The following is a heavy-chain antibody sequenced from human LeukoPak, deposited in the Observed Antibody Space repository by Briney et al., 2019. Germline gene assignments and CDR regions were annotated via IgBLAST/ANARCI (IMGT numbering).Heavy chain of an antibody. CDR3: AKRLGTGELLPYFDY. CDR2: ISGSGGST. J-gene: IGHJ4*02. CDR1: GFTFSS. D-gene: IGHD1-7*01. V-gene: IGHV3-23*01. Sequence: GGSLRLSCAASGFTFSSWVRQAPGKGLEWVSTISGSGGSTYYADSVKGRFTISRDNSKNTLYLQMNSLTAEDTAIYYCAKRLGTGELLPYFDYWGQGTLVTVSS.